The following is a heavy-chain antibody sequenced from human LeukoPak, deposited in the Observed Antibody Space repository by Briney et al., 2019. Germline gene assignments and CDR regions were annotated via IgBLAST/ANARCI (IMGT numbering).Heavy chain of an antibody. CDR1: GFTFSTYW. V-gene: IGHV3-7*01. Sequence: GGSLRLSCAASGFTFSTYWMSWVRQAPGKGLEWVANIRQDGSEKYYADSVKGRFTISRDNAKNSLYLQMNSLRAEDTAVYYCARDSPERGYSYGPLDIFFEYWGQGSLVTVSS. CDR3: ARDSPERGYSYGPLDIFFEY. CDR2: IRQDGSEK. J-gene: IGHJ4*02. D-gene: IGHD5-18*01.